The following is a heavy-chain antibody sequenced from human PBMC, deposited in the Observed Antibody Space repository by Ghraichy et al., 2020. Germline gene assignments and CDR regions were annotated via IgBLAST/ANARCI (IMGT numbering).Heavy chain of an antibody. J-gene: IGHJ4*02. CDR2: INHSGST. CDR1: GGSFSGYY. CDR3: ARGQSAVAGRDFDY. V-gene: IGHV4-34*01. D-gene: IGHD6-19*01. Sequence: SETLSLTCAVYGGSFSGYYWSWIRQPPGKGLEWIGEINHSGSTNYNPSLKSRVTISVDTSKNQFSLKLSSVTAADTAVYYCARGQSAVAGRDFDYWGQGTLVTVSS.